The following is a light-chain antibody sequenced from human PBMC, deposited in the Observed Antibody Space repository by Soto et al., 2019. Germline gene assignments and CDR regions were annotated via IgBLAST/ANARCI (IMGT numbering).Light chain of an antibody. Sequence: EIVLTQSPATLSLSPGERATLSCRASQSVSSYLAWYQQKPGQAPRLLIYDASNRATGIPARFSGSGSGTDFNLTISSLEPGDFAVYYCQQRSNWPLTFGGGTKVEI. CDR1: QSVSSY. J-gene: IGKJ4*01. V-gene: IGKV3-11*01. CDR3: QQRSNWPLT. CDR2: DAS.